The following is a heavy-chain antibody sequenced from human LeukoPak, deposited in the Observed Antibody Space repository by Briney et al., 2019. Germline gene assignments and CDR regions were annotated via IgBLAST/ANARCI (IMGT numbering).Heavy chain of an antibody. V-gene: IGHV3-23*01. J-gene: IGHJ4*02. CDR3: AKMSPYTSGWPSDC. CDR2: ISSGGDST. D-gene: IGHD6-19*01. Sequence: GGSLRPSCAASGFSFSTYAMSWVRQAPGKGLEWVSTISSGGDSTYYPVSVKGRFTISRDNSKNTLYLQIKNVRAEDTAKYYCAKMSPYTSGWPSDCWGQGTLVTVSS. CDR1: GFSFSTYA.